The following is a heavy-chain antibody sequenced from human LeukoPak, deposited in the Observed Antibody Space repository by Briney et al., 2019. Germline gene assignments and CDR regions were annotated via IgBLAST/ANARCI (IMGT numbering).Heavy chain of an antibody. Sequence: GGSLRLSCAASGFTFSSYEMNWVRQAPGKGLEWVSYISSSGSTIYYADSVKGRFTISRDNAKNSLYLQMNSLRAEDTAVYYCARDALGDFTLVYGGRTYYYFDYWGQGTLVTVSS. J-gene: IGHJ4*02. CDR2: ISSSGSTI. D-gene: IGHD2-2*02. V-gene: IGHV3-48*03. CDR3: ARDALGDFTLVYGGRTYYYFDY. CDR1: GFTFSSYE.